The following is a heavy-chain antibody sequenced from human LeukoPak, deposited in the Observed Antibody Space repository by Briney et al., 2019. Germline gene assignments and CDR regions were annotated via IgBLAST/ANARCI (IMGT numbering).Heavy chain of an antibody. CDR1: GGSISSGGYS. J-gene: IGHJ6*02. Sequence: SETLSLTCAVSGGSISSGGYSWSWIRQPPGKGLEWIGYIYHSGSTYYNPYLRSRVTISVDRSKNQFCLKLSSVTAADTAVYYCARGEGDYDYYYGMDVWGQGTTVTVSS. CDR2: IYHSGST. CDR3: ARGEGDYDYYYGMDV. D-gene: IGHD2-21*02. V-gene: IGHV4-30-2*01.